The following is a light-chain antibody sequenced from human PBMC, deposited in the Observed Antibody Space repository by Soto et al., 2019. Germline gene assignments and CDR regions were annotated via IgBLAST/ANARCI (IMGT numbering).Light chain of an antibody. CDR3: QQYETYYT. V-gene: IGKV1-5*03. CDR1: QSISNW. Sequence: DIQMTQSPSTLSASVGDRVTITCRASQSISNWLAWYQQKPGKAPKVLIYKVSNLENGVPSRFSGSGSGTEFTLTISGLQPDYFATYYCQQYETYYTFGQGTKLEVK. J-gene: IGKJ2*01. CDR2: KVS.